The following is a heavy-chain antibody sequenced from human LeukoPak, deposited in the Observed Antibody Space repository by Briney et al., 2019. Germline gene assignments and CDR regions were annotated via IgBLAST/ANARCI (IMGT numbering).Heavy chain of an antibody. J-gene: IGHJ4*02. CDR3: ASDARFSGSYLYYFDY. V-gene: IGHV3-23*01. Sequence: PGGSLRLSCAASGFTFSSYAMSWVRQAPGKGLEWVSGISGSGGSTYYADSVKGRFTISRDNSKNTLYLQMNSLRAEDTAVYYCASDARFSGSYLYYFDYWGQGTLVTVSS. CDR1: GFTFSSYA. D-gene: IGHD3-10*01. CDR2: ISGSGGST.